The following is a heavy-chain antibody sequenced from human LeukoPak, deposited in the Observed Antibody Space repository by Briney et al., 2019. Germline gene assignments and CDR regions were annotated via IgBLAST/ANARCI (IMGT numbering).Heavy chain of an antibody. V-gene: IGHV3-73*01. J-gene: IGHJ2*01. CDR1: GFTFSGSA. D-gene: IGHD1-7*01. CDR3: TRYSNWNYGYWYFDL. Sequence: GGSQKLSCAASGFTFSGSAMHWVRQASGKGLEWVGRIRSKANSYATAYAASVKGRFTISRDDSKNTAYLQMNSLKTEDTAVYYCTRYSNWNYGYWYFDLWGRGTLVTVSS. CDR2: IRSKANSYAT.